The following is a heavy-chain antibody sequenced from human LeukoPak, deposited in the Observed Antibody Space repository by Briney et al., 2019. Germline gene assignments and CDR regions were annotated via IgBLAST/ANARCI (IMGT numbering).Heavy chain of an antibody. CDR3: ASGYCSSTSCPDTLIDY. CDR1: GGTFSSYA. Sequence: SVKVSCKASGGTFSSYAISWVRQAPGQGLEWMGRIIPILGIANYAQKFQGRVTITADKSTSTAYMELSSLRSEDTAVYYCASGYCSSTSCPDTLIDYWGQGTLVTVSS. J-gene: IGHJ4*02. D-gene: IGHD2-2*03. V-gene: IGHV1-69*04. CDR2: IIPILGIA.